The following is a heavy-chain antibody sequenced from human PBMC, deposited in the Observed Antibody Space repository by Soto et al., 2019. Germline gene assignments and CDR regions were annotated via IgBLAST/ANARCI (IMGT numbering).Heavy chain of an antibody. J-gene: IGHJ4*02. Sequence: SETLSLTCAVSGGSISSSNWWSWVRQPPGKGLEWIGEIYHSGSTNYNPSLKSRVTISVDKSKNQFSLKLSSVTAADTAVYYGARAPVYCGGDCYWLWGQGTLVTVSS. V-gene: IGHV4-4*02. CDR1: GGSISSSNW. CDR3: ARAPVYCGGDCYWL. CDR2: IYHSGST. D-gene: IGHD2-21*02.